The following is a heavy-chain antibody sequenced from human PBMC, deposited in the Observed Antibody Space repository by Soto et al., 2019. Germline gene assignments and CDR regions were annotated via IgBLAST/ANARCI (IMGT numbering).Heavy chain of an antibody. V-gene: IGHV6-1*01. D-gene: IGHD3-22*01. J-gene: IGHJ3*02. CDR3: ARDYYDSSGFPLHAFDI. CDR2: TYYRSKWYN. Sequence: PSQTLSLTCAISGDSVSSNSAAWNWIRQSPSRGLEWLGRTYYRSKWYNDYAVSVKSRITINPDTSKNQFSLQLNSVTPEDTAVYYCARDYYDSSGFPLHAFDIWGQGTMVTVSS. CDR1: GDSVSSNSAA.